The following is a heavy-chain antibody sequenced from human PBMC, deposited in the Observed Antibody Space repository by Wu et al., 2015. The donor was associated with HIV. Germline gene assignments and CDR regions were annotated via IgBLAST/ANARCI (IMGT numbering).Heavy chain of an antibody. V-gene: IGHV1-46*03. J-gene: IGHJ6*03. Sequence: QVQLVQSGAEVKKPGASVKVSCKASGYTFTSYFMHWVRQAPGEGLQWIGVINPSGGSTTYAQKFQGRVTMTRDTSTSTVYMELNSLRSEDTAVYYCARDPENCSYTSCYRRGGRYYYMDVWGKGTTGHRLL. CDR2: INPSGGST. CDR1: GYTFTSYF. CDR3: ARDPENCSYTSCYRRGGRYYYMDV. D-gene: IGHD2-2*01.